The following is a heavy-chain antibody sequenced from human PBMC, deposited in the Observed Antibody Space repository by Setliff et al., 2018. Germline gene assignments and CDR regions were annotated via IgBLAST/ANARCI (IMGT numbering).Heavy chain of an antibody. J-gene: IGHJ3*02. Sequence: PGGSLRLSCAASGFTFSSYWMNWVRQAPGKGLEWVSYISISSSTIYYADSVKGRFTISRENAKNSLYLQMSSLRAEESAVYYCARGGVTNYYDSSGIPDAFDIWGQGTMVTVSS. CDR2: ISISSSTI. CDR1: GFTFSSYW. D-gene: IGHD3-22*01. CDR3: ARGGVTNYYDSSGIPDAFDI. V-gene: IGHV3-48*01.